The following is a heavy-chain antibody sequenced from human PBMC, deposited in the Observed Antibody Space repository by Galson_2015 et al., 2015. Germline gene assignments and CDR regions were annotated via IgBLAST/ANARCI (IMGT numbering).Heavy chain of an antibody. J-gene: IGHJ6*03. V-gene: IGHV3-23*01. CDR3: AKGISSRGWPSAGYYYMDV. CDR1: GFPFSSYA. D-gene: IGHD6-19*01. CDR2: ISGSGGST. Sequence: LRLSCAASGFPFSSYAMSWVRQAPGKGLEWVSAISGSGGSTYYADSVKGRFTISRDNSKNTLYLQMNSLRAEDTAVYYCAKGISSRGWPSAGYYYMDVWGKGTTVTVSS.